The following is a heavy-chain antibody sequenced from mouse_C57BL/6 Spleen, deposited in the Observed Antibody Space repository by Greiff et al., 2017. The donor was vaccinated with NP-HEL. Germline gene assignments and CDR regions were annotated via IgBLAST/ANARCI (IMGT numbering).Heavy chain of an antibody. J-gene: IGHJ2*01. Sequence: QVQLKQSGPGLVAPSQSLSLTCTVSGFSLTSYAISWFRPPPGKGLEWLGVIWTGGGTNYNSALQSRLSISKDNSKSQVFLKMNSLQTDDTARYYCARAHYGYDEGGLGFDYWGQGTTLTVSS. CDR1: GFSLTSYA. D-gene: IGHD2-2*01. CDR2: IWTGGGT. CDR3: ARAHYGYDEGGLGFDY. V-gene: IGHV2-9-1*01.